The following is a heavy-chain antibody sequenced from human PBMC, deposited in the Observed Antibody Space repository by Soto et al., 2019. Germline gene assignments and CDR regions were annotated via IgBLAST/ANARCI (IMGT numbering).Heavy chain of an antibody. Sequence: EVQLVESGGGPVKPGETLRISCAASGFTFRNYNMNWVRQAPGKGLEWVSSISSSSSSILYADSVKGRFTISRDNAQNSLYLQMDGLKAGDTAVYYCATDGGYYDTTGYYNDFWGPGTLVTVSS. J-gene: IGHJ4*02. D-gene: IGHD3-22*01. CDR1: GFTFRNYN. CDR2: ISSSSSSI. V-gene: IGHV3-21*02. CDR3: ATDGGYYDTTGYYNDF.